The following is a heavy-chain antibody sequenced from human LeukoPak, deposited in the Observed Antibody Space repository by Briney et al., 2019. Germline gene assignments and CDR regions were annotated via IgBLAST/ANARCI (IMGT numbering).Heavy chain of an antibody. CDR2: ISAYNGNT. J-gene: IGHJ5*02. D-gene: IGHD3-9*01. CDR1: GYTFTSYG. CDR3: ARRDYDILTGYLNWFDP. V-gene: IGHV1-18*01. Sequence: ASVKVSCKASGYTFTSYGISWVRQAPGQGLEWMGWISAYNGNTNYAQKFQGRVTITTDESTSTAYMELSSLRSEDTAVYYCARRDYDILTGYLNWFDPWGQGTLVTVSS.